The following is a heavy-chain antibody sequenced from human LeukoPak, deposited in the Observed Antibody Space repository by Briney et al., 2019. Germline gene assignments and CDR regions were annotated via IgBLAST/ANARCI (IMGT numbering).Heavy chain of an antibody. V-gene: IGHV3-23*01. Sequence: GGSLRLSCAASGFTFSNYAMSWVRQAPEKGLDWVSVISGSAHKIRYADSVKGRFTISRDNSENTVYLQMNNLRAEDTALYYCAGRVTGYSSGYVYWGQGTLVTVSS. CDR1: GFTFSNYA. CDR3: AGRVTGYSSGYVY. CDR2: ISGSAHKI. D-gene: IGHD5-18*01. J-gene: IGHJ4*02.